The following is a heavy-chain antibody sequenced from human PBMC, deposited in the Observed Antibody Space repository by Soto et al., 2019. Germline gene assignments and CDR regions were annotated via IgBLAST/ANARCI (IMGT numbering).Heavy chain of an antibody. CDR3: ARDCIAVAGTECYYYGMDV. D-gene: IGHD6-19*01. Sequence: GGSLRLSCAASGFTFSSYGMHWVRQAPGKGLEWVAVIWSDGSNKYYADSVKGRFTISRDNSKNTLYLQMNSLRAEDTAVYYCARDCIAVAGTECYYYGMDVWGQGTTVTVSS. CDR2: IWSDGSNK. CDR1: GFTFSSYG. V-gene: IGHV3-33*01. J-gene: IGHJ6*02.